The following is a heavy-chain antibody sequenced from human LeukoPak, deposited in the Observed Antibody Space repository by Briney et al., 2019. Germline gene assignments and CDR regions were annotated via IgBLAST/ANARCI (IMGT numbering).Heavy chain of an antibody. CDR1: GFTVSSNY. V-gene: IGHV3-66*04. J-gene: IGHJ5*02. D-gene: IGHD3-22*01. CDR2: IYSGGST. CDR3: AGRGPSGYYNNWFVP. Sequence: GGSLRLSCAASGFTVSSNYMSWVRQAPGKGLEWVSVIYSGGSTYYADSVKGRFTISRDNSKNTLYLQMNSLRAEDTAVYYCAGRGPSGYYNNWFVPWGQGTLVTVSS.